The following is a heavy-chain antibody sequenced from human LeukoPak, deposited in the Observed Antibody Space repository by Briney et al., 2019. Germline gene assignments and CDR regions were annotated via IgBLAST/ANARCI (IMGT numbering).Heavy chain of an antibody. CDR3: ARDAVGATLYYYYTDV. V-gene: IGHV4-38-2*02. D-gene: IGHD1-26*01. CDR1: GYSISSGYY. J-gene: IGHJ6*03. CDR2: IYHSGST. Sequence: SETLSLTCTVSGYSISSGYYWGWIRQPPGKGLEWIGSIYHSGSTYYNPSLKSRVTISVDTSKNQFSLKLSSVTAADTAVYYCARDAVGATLYYYYTDVWGKGTTVTVSS.